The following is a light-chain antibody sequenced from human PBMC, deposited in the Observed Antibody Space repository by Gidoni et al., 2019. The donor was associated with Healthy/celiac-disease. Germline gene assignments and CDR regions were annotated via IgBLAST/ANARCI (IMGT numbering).Light chain of an antibody. CDR2: GRN. J-gene: IGLJ2*01. Sequence: SSELTQDPAVSVALGQTVRITCQGDSLRSYYASWYQQKPGQAPVLVIYGRNHRPSGIPDRFSGSSSGDTASLTITGAQAEDEADYYCTSRDSSGNHPVVFGGGTKLTVL. V-gene: IGLV3-19*01. CDR1: SLRSYY. CDR3: TSRDSSGNHPVV.